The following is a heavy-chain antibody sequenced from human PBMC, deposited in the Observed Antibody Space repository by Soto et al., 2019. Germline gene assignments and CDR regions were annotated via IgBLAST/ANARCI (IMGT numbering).Heavy chain of an antibody. CDR2: ISAYNGNT. V-gene: IGHV1-18*04. CDR3: ARDQRPRPPRHMDAFDI. CDR1: GYTFTSYG. J-gene: IGHJ3*02. Sequence: GASVKVSCKASGYTFTSYGISWVRQAPGQGLEWMGWISAYNGNTNYAQKLQGRVTMTTDTSTSTAYMELRSLRSDDTAVYHCARDQRPRPPRHMDAFDIWGQGTMVTVSS. D-gene: IGHD2-21*01.